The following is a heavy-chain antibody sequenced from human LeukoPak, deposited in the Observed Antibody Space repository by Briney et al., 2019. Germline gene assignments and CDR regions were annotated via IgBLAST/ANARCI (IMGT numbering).Heavy chain of an antibody. J-gene: IGHJ6*02. CDR1: GYTFTSYY. CDR2: INPSGGST. D-gene: IGHD2-8*01. Sequence: ASVKVSCTASGYTFTSYYMHWVRQAPGQGLEWMGIINPSGGSTSYAQKFQGRVTMTRDTSTSTVYMELSSLRSEDTAVYYCAREGCTNGVCYTGYYYYGMDVWGQGTTVTVSS. CDR3: AREGCTNGVCYTGYYYYGMDV. V-gene: IGHV1-46*01.